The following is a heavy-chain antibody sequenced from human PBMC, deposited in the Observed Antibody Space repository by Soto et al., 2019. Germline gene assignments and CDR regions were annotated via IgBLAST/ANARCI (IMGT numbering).Heavy chain of an antibody. CDR3: AKDAVYKDGLWLMDS. V-gene: IGHV3-23*01. J-gene: IGHJ5*02. D-gene: IGHD2-21*01. CDR2: VTGSGGQI. CDR1: GFTISTYA. Sequence: LRLSCAASGFTISTYAMTWVRQAPGKGLECVSGVTGSGGQIHYADSVKGRFTISKDNSKNTLYLQMSSLREEDTALYYCAKDAVYKDGLWLMDSWGQGTLVTVSS.